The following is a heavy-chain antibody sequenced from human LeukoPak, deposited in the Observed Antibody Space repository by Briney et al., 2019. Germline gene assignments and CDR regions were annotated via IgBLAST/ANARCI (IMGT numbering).Heavy chain of an antibody. D-gene: IGHD3-3*01. CDR2: IYYSGST. CDR1: GGSISSSSYY. CDR3: ARQAGVAYFDY. Sequence: PSETLSLTRTVSGGSISSSSYYWGWIRQPPGKGLEWIGSIYYSGSTYYNPSLKSRVTISVDTSKNQFSLKLSSVTAADTAVYYCARQAGVAYFDYWGQGTLVTVSS. V-gene: IGHV4-39*01. J-gene: IGHJ4*02.